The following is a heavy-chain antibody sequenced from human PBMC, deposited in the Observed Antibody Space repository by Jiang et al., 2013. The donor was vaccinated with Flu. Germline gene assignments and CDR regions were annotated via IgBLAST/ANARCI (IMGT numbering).Heavy chain of an antibody. V-gene: IGHV4-59*08. CDR2: IYYSGST. D-gene: IGHD3-22*01. CDR1: GGSINSYY. J-gene: IGHJ4*02. CDR3: ARGSSGYYYWFDY. Sequence: KPSETLSLTCTVSGGSINSYYWSWIRQPPGKGLEWIGYIYYSGSTNYNPSLKSRVTISIDTSKNQFSLKLSSVTAADTAVYYCARGSSGYYYWFDYWGQGTLVTASS.